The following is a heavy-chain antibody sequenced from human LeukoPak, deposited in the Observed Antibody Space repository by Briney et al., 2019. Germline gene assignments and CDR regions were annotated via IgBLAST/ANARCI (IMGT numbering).Heavy chain of an antibody. V-gene: IGHV1-69*13. Sequence: GASVKVSCKASGGTFSRYAISWGRQAPGRWLEWMGGIIPIFGTANYAQKFQGRVTITADESTSTAYMELSSLRSEDTAVYYCWGGGWKKPFDYWGQGTLVTVSS. CDR1: GGTFSRYA. D-gene: IGHD2-21*01. J-gene: IGHJ4*02. CDR2: IIPIFGTA. CDR3: WGGGWKKPFDY.